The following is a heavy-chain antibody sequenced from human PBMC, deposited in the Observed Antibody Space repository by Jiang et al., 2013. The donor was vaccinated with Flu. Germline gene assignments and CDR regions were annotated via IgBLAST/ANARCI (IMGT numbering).Heavy chain of an antibody. CDR1: GFTFSGYW. Sequence: QLVESGGGLVQPGGSLRLSCAASGFTFSGYWMHWVRRPPEKGLVWVSRIDPDGSITNYAHSVKGRFTISRDDAKNTLYLQMNTLRVEDTAVYYCAKDTDGGYYWGARQYWGQGTRVTVSS. CDR3: AKDTDGGYYWGARQY. V-gene: IGHV3-74*01. D-gene: IGHD4-17*01. CDR2: IDPDGSIT. J-gene: IGHJ1*01.